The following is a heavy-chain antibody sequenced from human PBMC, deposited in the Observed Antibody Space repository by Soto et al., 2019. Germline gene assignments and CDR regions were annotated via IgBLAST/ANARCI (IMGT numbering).Heavy chain of an antibody. CDR2: IYPSGGST. D-gene: IGHD1-7*01. V-gene: IGHV1-46*01. CDR1: GYTFTNYY. J-gene: IGHJ4*02. Sequence: ASVKVSCKASGYTFTNYYMHWVRQAPGQGLEWMGIIYPSGGSTRNAQKFQGRVTMTRDTSTSTVYMELNSLRAEDTAVYYCARYGLSGTFDYWGQGTLVTVSS. CDR3: ARYGLSGTFDY.